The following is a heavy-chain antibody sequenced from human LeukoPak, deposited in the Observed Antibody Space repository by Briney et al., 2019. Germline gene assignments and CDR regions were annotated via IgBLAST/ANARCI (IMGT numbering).Heavy chain of an antibody. Sequence: SVKVSCKASGDTFTSHAIAWVRQAPGQGPEWMGGIIPISGNTNYAQKFQGRVTITTDESTSTAYMELSRLTSDDTAVYYCARGLQYQLLKALGYYYMDVWGEGATVTVSS. D-gene: IGHD2-2*01. J-gene: IGHJ6*03. CDR2: IIPISGNT. V-gene: IGHV1-69*05. CDR3: ARGLQYQLLKALGYYYMDV. CDR1: GDTFTSHA.